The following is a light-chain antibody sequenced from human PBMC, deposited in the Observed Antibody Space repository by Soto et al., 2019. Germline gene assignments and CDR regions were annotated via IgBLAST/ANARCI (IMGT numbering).Light chain of an antibody. CDR3: QQYKNWLALT. J-gene: IGKJ4*01. CDR2: GVS. CDR1: QGISNY. V-gene: IGKV3-15*01. Sequence: MTQSPSSLSASVGDRVTITCRASQGISNYLAWYQQKPGQAPRLLIYGVSTRATGIPARFSGSGSGTEFTLTISSLQSEDSAVYYCQQYKNWLALTFGGGTKVDIK.